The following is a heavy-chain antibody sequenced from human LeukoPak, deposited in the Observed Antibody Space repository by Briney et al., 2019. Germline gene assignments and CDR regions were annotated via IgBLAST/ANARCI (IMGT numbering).Heavy chain of an antibody. CDR1: GVSFSSYY. D-gene: IGHD3-16*01. CDR2: MYYSGST. CDR3: ARETSQKGAHYMDV. J-gene: IGHJ6*03. Sequence: PSETLSLTCTVSGVSFSSYYWNWIRQPPGKGLEWIGYMYYSGSTNYNPSLKSRVTISVDTSKNQFSLKMSSVTAADTAVYYCARETSQKGAHYMDVWGKGTTVTISS. V-gene: IGHV4-59*01.